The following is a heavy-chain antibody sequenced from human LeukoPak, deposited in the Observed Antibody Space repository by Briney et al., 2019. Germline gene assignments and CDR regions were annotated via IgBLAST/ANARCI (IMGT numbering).Heavy chain of an antibody. CDR2: INHSGST. Sequence: SETLSLTCAVYGGSFSGYYWSWIRQPPGKGLEWIGEINHSGSTNYNPSLKRRVTISVDTSKNQLSLKLRSVTAADTAVYYCARGLGGSSGCFGYWGQGTLVTVSS. CDR1: GGSFSGYY. V-gene: IGHV4-34*01. J-gene: IGHJ4*02. CDR3: ARGLGGSSGCFGY. D-gene: IGHD6-19*01.